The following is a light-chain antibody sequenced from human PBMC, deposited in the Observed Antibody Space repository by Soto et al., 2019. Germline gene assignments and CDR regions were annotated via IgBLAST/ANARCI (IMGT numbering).Light chain of an antibody. Sequence: GDIATITCGASQDIAIYLAWYQQKPGEAPKLLIYAASTLHGGVPSRFSGSGSGTDFALTITSLQAEDFATYYCQQLRSYPSTFGGGTKVDI. V-gene: IGKV1-9*01. CDR2: AAS. J-gene: IGKJ4*01. CDR1: QDIAIY. CDR3: QQLRSYPST.